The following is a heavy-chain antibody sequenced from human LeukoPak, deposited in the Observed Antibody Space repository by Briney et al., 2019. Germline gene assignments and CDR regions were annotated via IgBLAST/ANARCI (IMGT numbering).Heavy chain of an antibody. V-gene: IGHV4-59*01. CDR1: GGSISSYY. CDR3: AGPDDYFDY. J-gene: IGHJ4*02. CDR2: IYYSGST. Sequence: SETLPLTCTVSGGSISSYYWSWIRQPPGKGLEWIGYIYYSGSTNYNPSLKSRVTISVDTSKNQFSLKLSSVTAADTAVYYCAGPDDYFDYWGQGTLVTVSS.